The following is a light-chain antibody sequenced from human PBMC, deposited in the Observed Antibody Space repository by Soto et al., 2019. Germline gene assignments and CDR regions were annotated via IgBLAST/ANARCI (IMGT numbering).Light chain of an antibody. V-gene: IGKV3-20*01. J-gene: IGKJ5*01. Sequence: EIELTQSPGTLSLSPGERGTLSCRASQRLASNYLAWYQQRPGQAPRLLLYGVSSRATGIPDRFSGSGSGTDFTLAISRVEPEDFAVYFCQQYADSPITFGQGTRLEI. CDR3: QQYADSPIT. CDR1: QRLASNY. CDR2: GVS.